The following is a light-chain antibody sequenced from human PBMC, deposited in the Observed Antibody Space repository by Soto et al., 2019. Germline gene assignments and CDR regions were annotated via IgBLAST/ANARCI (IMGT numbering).Light chain of an antibody. J-gene: IGKJ4*01. CDR2: GAA. CDR3: HHYGSSPLT. CDR1: QTVRSTY. Sequence: EIVLTQSPGTLSLSPGERATLSCRASQTVRSTYLAWYQQKPGQAPRLLIYGAASRSTGIPARFSGSGSGTHVTLTIGRLEPEDSAVYYCHHYGSSPLTFGEGTWVGI. V-gene: IGKV3-20*01.